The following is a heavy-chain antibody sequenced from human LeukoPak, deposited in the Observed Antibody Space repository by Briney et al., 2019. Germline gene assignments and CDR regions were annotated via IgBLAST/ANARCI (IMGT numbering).Heavy chain of an antibody. V-gene: IGHV3-21*01. D-gene: IGHD3-22*01. CDR3: AKKDRVVITSPFEL. Sequence: GRSLRLSCAASGFSFSGYAIHWVRQAPGKGLEWVSSISSSSSYIYYADSVKGRFTISRDNAKNSLYLQMNSLRAEDTAVYYWAKKDRVVITSPFELWGQGTLVTVSS. J-gene: IGHJ4*02. CDR2: ISSSSSYI. CDR1: GFSFSGYA.